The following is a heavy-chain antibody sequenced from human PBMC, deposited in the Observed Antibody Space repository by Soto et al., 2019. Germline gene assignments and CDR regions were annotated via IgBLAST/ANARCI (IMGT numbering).Heavy chain of an antibody. Sequence: SETLSLTCTVSGGSISSYYWSWIRQPPGKGLEWIGYIYYSGSTNYNPSLKSRVTISVDTSKNQFSLTLSSVNAADTAVYYCASTIFGVAPYYYYGMDVWGQGTTVTVSS. CDR1: GGSISSYY. CDR3: ASTIFGVAPYYYYGMDV. D-gene: IGHD3-3*01. V-gene: IGHV4-59*01. CDR2: IYYSGST. J-gene: IGHJ6*02.